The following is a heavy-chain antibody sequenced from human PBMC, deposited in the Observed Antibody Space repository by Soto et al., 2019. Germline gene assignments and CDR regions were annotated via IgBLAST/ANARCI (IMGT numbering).Heavy chain of an antibody. CDR2: IIPIFGTA. CDR3: ARVGTTGISIFLWFDY. CDR1: GGTFSSYA. J-gene: IGHJ4*02. D-gene: IGHD1-1*01. Sequence: GASVKVSCKASGGTFSSYAISWVRQAPGQGLEWMGGIIPIFGTANYAQKFQGRVTITADESTSTAYMELSSLRSEDTAVYYCARVGTTGISIFLWFDYWGQGTLVTVSS. V-gene: IGHV1-69*13.